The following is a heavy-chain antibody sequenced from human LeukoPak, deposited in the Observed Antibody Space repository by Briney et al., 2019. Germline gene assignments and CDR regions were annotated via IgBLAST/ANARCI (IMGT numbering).Heavy chain of an antibody. V-gene: IGHV3-23*01. J-gene: IGHJ4*02. Sequence: PGGSLRLSCAASGFTFSSYAMSWLRQPPRKGREWVSCISGTYDNKWYADSVKGRFTLSRDDSKNAVYLQMNSLGAGDTAVYYCAKGNWRYFDYWGRGTLVSVSS. CDR3: AKGNWRYFDY. D-gene: IGHD1-1*01. CDR2: ISGTYDNK. CDR1: GFTFSSYA.